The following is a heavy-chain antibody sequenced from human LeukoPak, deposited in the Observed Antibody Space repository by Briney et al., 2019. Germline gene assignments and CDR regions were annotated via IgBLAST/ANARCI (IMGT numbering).Heavy chain of an antibody. V-gene: IGHV3-30*02. J-gene: IGHJ4*02. CDR2: IRYDETKT. D-gene: IGHD1-26*01. CDR3: AKSHLPNTYSGSYYCDY. CDR1: GFTFSYYG. Sequence: QPGGSLRLSCAASGFTFSYYGMHWVRQARGKGLEWVAFIRYDETKTYFGDSVKGRFSISRDNSKNTVYLQMNSLRAEDTAMYYCAKSHLPNTYSGSYYCDYWGQGTLVTVSS.